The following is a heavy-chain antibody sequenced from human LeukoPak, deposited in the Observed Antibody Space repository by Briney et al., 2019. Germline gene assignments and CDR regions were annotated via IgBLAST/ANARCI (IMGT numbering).Heavy chain of an antibody. V-gene: IGHV3-53*01. CDR1: GFTVSSNY. Sequence: PGGSLRLSCAASGFTVSSNYMSWVRQAPGKGLEWVSVIYSGGSTYYADSVKGRFTISRDNSKNTLYLQMNSLRAEDTAVYYCARGDYVWGSYRYFDYWGQGTLVTVFS. J-gene: IGHJ4*02. CDR3: ARGDYVWGSYRYFDY. CDR2: IYSGGST. D-gene: IGHD3-16*02.